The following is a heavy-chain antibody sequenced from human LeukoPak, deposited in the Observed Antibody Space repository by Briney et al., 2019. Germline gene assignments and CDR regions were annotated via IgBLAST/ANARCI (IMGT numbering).Heavy chain of an antibody. D-gene: IGHD2-15*01. CDR2: IIPISGTT. CDR1: GCTFTSYA. J-gene: IGHJ6*03. CDR3: ATLCCGSYYMDV. Sequence: SVKVSCKASGCTFTSYAMNWVRQAPGQGLEWMGGIIPISGTTNYAQKFQGRVTITADKSTSTAYMELSSLRSEDTAVYYCATLCCGSYYMDVWGKGTTVTVSS. V-gene: IGHV1-69*06.